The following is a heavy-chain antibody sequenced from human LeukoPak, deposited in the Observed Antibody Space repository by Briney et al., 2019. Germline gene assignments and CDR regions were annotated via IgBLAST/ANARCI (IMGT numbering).Heavy chain of an antibody. CDR1: GFTFYSYA. CDR2: ISGSGGRT. D-gene: IGHD3-22*01. Sequence: GGSLRLSCAASGFTFYSYAMSWVRQAPGKGLEWVSTISGSGGRTYYADSVKGRFTISRDNSKNTLYLQMNSLRAEDTAVYYCAKAAVGYYDRGGFDYWGQGTLVTVSS. V-gene: IGHV3-23*01. CDR3: AKAAVGYYDRGGFDY. J-gene: IGHJ4*02.